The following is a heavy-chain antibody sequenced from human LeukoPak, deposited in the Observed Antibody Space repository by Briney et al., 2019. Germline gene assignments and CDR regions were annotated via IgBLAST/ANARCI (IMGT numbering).Heavy chain of an antibody. Sequence: GGSLRLSCAASGFTFSSYAMHWVRQAPGKGLEWVAVISYDGSNKYYADSVKGRFTISRDNSKNTLYLQMNSLRAEDTAVYYCARDGAEVTMIVVVITTGPKYYFDYWGQGTLVTVSS. CDR1: GFTFSSYA. CDR2: ISYDGSNK. J-gene: IGHJ4*02. V-gene: IGHV3-30-3*01. D-gene: IGHD3-22*01. CDR3: ARDGAEVTMIVVVITTGPKYYFDY.